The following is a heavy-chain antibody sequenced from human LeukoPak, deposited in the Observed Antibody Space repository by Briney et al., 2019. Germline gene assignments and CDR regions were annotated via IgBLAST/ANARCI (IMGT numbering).Heavy chain of an antibody. CDR3: AKALSPEHLWPKPDY. J-gene: IGHJ4*02. Sequence: GGPLRLSCAASGYTFSRYGMHWVRQAPDKGLEWVAVISYDGSNRYYADSVKGRFTISRDNSKNTLYLQMNSLRAEDTAVYLCAKALSPEHLWPKPDYWGQGTLVTVSS. CDR1: GYTFSRYG. CDR2: ISYDGSNR. V-gene: IGHV3-30*18. D-gene: IGHD3-10*01.